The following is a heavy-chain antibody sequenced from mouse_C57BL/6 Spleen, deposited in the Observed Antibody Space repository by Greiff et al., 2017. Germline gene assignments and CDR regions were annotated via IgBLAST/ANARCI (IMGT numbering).Heavy chain of an antibody. D-gene: IGHD1-1*01. J-gene: IGHJ2*01. CDR2: IYPGSGNT. CDR3: ARGFITTVVGYYFDY. CDR1: GYTFTDYY. Sequence: QVQLQQSGAELVRPGASVKLSCKASGYTFTDYYINWVKQRPGQGLEWIARIYPGSGNTYYNEKFKGKATLTAEKSSSTAYMQLSSLTSEDSAVYFGARGFITTVVGYYFDYWGQGTTLTVSS. V-gene: IGHV1-76*01.